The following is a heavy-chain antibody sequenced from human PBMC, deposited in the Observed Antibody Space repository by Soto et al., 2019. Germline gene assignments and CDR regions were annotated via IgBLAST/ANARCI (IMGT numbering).Heavy chain of an antibody. J-gene: IGHJ4*02. CDR3: ARYRREAVAGYTLDN. D-gene: IGHD6-13*01. CDR1: GGSISSGDYY. CDR2: VYNSGST. V-gene: IGHV4-61*08. Sequence: TSETLSLTCTVSGGSISSGDYYWSWIRQPPGEGLEWIGYVYNSGSTNYNPSLKSRVTISEDTSKSQFSLKVNSMTAADTAVYYCARYRREAVAGYTLDNWGQGMLVTVSS.